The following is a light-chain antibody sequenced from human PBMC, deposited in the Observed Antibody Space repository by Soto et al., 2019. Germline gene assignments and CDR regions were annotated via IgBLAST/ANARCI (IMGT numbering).Light chain of an antibody. CDR1: QSVTRSL. V-gene: IGKV3-20*01. Sequence: EIVLTQSPGTLSLSPGERATLSCRASQSVTRSLLAWYQQKPGQAPRLLVSGASKRATGIPDRFSGSGSGTDFTLTISRLEPEYFAVYFCQQYDSFPISFGQGTRLEIK. J-gene: IGKJ5*01. CDR3: QQYDSFPIS. CDR2: GAS.